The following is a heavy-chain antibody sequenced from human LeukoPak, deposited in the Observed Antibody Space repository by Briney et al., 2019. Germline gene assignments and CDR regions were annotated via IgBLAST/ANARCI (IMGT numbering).Heavy chain of an antibody. CDR1: GFTFSSYG. V-gene: IGHV3-30*02. CDR2: IRYDGSNK. CDR3: ARSGSGWDYYFVY. D-gene: IGHD6-19*01. Sequence: GGSLRLSCAASGFTFSSYGMHWVRQAPGKGLEWVAFIRYDGSNKYYADSVKGRFTISRDNSKNTLYLQMNSLRAEDTAVYYCARSGSGWDYYFVYWGQGTLVTVSS. J-gene: IGHJ4*02.